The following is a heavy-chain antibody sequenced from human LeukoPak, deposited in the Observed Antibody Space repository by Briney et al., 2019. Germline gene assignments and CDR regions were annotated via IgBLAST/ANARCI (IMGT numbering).Heavy chain of an antibody. Sequence: GGSLRLSCAVSGFTFSSHVLHWVRHAAGKGLEWVSTIGTTGDTFYPDSVKGRFTTSRESAKNSLYLQMNSLRAGDTAVYYCARDLRGYRYGGYPYFYGMDVWGQGTTVTVSS. CDR2: IGTTGDT. J-gene: IGHJ6*02. D-gene: IGHD5-18*01. V-gene: IGHV3-13*01. CDR3: ARDLRGYRYGGYPYFYGMDV. CDR1: GFTFSSHV.